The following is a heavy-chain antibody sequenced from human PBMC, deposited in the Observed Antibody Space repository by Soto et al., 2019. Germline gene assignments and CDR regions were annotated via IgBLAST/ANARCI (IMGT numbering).Heavy chain of an antibody. J-gene: IGHJ4*02. CDR2: INAGNGNT. Sequence: ASVKVSCKASGYTFTSYAMHWVRQAPGQRLEWMGWINAGNGNTKYSQEFQGRVTITRDTSASTAYMELSSLRSEDTAVYYCARGMSRFMTTPDYWGQGTLVTVSS. CDR1: GYTFTSYA. D-gene: IGHD4-4*01. V-gene: IGHV1-3*01. CDR3: ARGMSRFMTTPDY.